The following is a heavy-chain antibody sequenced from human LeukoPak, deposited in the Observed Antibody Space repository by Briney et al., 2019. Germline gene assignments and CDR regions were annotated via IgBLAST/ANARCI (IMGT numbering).Heavy chain of an antibody. CDR3: ARRGPAAMYAFDI. CDR1: GYTFTGYY. D-gene: IGHD2-2*01. Sequence: GASVKVSCKASGYTFTGYYMHWVRQAPGQGLEWMGWINPNSGGTNYAQKFQGRVTMTRDTSISKAYMELSRLRSDDTAVYYCARRGPAAMYAFDIWGQGTMVTVSS. J-gene: IGHJ3*02. V-gene: IGHV1-2*02. CDR2: INPNSGGT.